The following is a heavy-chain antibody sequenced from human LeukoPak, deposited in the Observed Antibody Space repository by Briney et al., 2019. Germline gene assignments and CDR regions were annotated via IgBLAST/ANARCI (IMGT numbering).Heavy chain of an antibody. D-gene: IGHD3-22*01. CDR3: AVGTPRYYYDSSGYPQRDYYYGMDV. CDR2: IYYSGST. Sequence: PSETLSLTCTVSGGSISSYYWSWIRQPPGKGLEWIGYIYYSGSTNYNPSLKSRVTISVDTSKNQFSLKLSSVTAADTAVYYCAVGTPRYYYDSSGYPQRDYYYGMDVWGQGTTVTVSS. CDR1: GGSISSYY. V-gene: IGHV4-59*01. J-gene: IGHJ6*02.